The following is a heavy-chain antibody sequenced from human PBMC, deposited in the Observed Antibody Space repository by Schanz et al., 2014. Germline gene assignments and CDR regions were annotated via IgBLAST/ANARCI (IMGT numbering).Heavy chain of an antibody. Sequence: QVQLVQSGAEVKKPGASVKVSCKASGYTFTDYYMYWVRRAPGQGLEWMGRINPIDGSTTYVWGFHGRLTMTRDTSTTTVYMDLSTLRSEDTAVYYCARGSCTASGCYDAFDLWGQGTLVTVSS. J-gene: IGHJ3*01. CDR3: ARGSCTASGCYDAFDL. CDR1: GYTFTDYY. CDR2: INPIDGST. V-gene: IGHV1-46*01. D-gene: IGHD2-2*01.